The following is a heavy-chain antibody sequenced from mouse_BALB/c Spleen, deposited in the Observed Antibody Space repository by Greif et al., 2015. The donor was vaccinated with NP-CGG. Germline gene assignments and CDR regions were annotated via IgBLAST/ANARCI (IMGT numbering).Heavy chain of an antibody. CDR1: GYSITSDYA. J-gene: IGHJ4*01. D-gene: IGHD2-4*01. CDR3: ARGDLRLRGDAMDY. Sequence: EVKLVESGPGLVKPSQSLSLTCTVTGYSITSDYAWNWIRQFPGNKLEWMGYISYSGNTSYNPSLKSRISITRDTSKNQFFLQLNSVATEDTATYYCARGDLRLRGDAMDYWGQGTSVTVSS. V-gene: IGHV3-2*02. CDR2: ISYSGNT.